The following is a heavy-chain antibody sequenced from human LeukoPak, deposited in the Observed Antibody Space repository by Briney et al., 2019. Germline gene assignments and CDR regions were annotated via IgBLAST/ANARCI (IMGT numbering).Heavy chain of an antibody. Sequence: ASVKVPCKASGYTFTGYYMHWVRQAPGQGLEWMGWINPNSGGTNYAQKFQGRVTMTRDTSISTVYMELSRLRSDDTAVYYCARVHGDYENYYYYGMDVWGQGTTVTVSS. V-gene: IGHV1-2*02. CDR1: GYTFTGYY. J-gene: IGHJ6*02. CDR3: ARVHGDYENYYYYGMDV. D-gene: IGHD4-17*01. CDR2: INPNSGGT.